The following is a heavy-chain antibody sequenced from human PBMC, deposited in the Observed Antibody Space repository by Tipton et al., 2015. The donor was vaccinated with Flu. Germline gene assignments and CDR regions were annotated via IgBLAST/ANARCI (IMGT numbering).Heavy chain of an antibody. CDR2: IYTSGST. V-gene: IGHV4-61*02. J-gene: IGHJ4*02. Sequence: TLFLTCTVSGNFIRSGSFYWAWIRQPAGKGLEWIGRIYTSGSTNYNPSLESRVTISIDTSKKQFSLELRSVTAADTAIYYCAREKIPNSYYYDNSGYTNYFDSWGQGTLVTVSS. D-gene: IGHD3-22*01. CDR1: GNFIRSGSFY. CDR3: AREKIPNSYYYDNSGYTNYFDS.